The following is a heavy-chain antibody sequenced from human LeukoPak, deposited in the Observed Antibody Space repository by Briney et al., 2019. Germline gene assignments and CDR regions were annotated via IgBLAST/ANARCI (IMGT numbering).Heavy chain of an antibody. Sequence: NSSETLSLSCAVYGVSFSGYYWSWVRQPPGKGLEWIAEINNSGSTNYNPSLKSRVIISVDTSKNQFPLKLSSMTAADTAVYYCARKRSGYSYGYGVYYYYYMDVWGKGTTVTVSS. J-gene: IGHJ6*03. CDR3: ARKRSGYSYGYGVYYYYYMDV. CDR2: INNSGST. V-gene: IGHV4-34*01. CDR1: GVSFSGYY. D-gene: IGHD5-18*01.